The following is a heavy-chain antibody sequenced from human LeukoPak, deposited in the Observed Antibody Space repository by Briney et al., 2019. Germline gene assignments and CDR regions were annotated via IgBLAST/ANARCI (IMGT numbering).Heavy chain of an antibody. CDR3: ARVGFGGSSLFN. CDR2: VYHSGST. J-gene: IGHJ4*02. V-gene: IGHV4-59*12. Sequence: SETLSLTCTVSGGSISNYYWSWIRQPPGKGLEWIGEVYHSGSTNYNPSLKSRVTISVDKSKNQFSLKLSSVTAADTAVYYCARVGFGGSSLFNWGQGTLVTVSS. D-gene: IGHD1-26*01. CDR1: GGSISNYY.